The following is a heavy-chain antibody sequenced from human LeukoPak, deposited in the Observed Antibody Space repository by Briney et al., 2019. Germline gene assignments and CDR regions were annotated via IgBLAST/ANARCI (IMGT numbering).Heavy chain of an antibody. D-gene: IGHD3-3*01. Sequence: PSETLSLTCTVSGGSISSYYWSWIRQPAGKGLEWIGRIYTSGSTNYNPSLKSRVTMSVDTSKNQFSLKLSSVTAADTAVYYCARGRGTIFGVVIPFDYWGQGTLVTVSS. J-gene: IGHJ4*02. CDR3: ARGRGTIFGVVIPFDY. CDR2: IYTSGST. V-gene: IGHV4-4*07. CDR1: GGSISSYY.